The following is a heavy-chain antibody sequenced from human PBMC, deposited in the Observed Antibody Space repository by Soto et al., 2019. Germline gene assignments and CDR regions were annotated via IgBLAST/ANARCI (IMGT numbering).Heavy chain of an antibody. J-gene: IGHJ4*02. V-gene: IGHV1-18*01. Sequence: GASVKVSCKASGYTFTTYGISWVRQAPGQGLEWMGWISAYNGNTNYAQKLQGRVTMTTDTSTSTAYMELRSLRSDDTAVYYCARGASLEWLLYGDFDYWGQGTLVTVSS. CDR2: ISAYNGNT. CDR3: ARGASLEWLLYGDFDY. CDR1: GYTFTTYG. D-gene: IGHD3-3*01.